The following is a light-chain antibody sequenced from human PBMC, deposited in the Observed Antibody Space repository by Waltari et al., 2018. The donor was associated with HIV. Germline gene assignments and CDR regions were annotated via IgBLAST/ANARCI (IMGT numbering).Light chain of an antibody. CDR1: QSVGNK. CDR3: QQYSQWPLT. Sequence: MTQFPDVVSVSLGDRATLSCRASQSVGNKLAWYQQKPGQAPRVLVYDTSTRAAGIPARFSGTGSGTEFTLTLSSLQSEDSGVYFCQQYSQWPLTFGGGTKVEIK. J-gene: IGKJ4*01. CDR2: DTS. V-gene: IGKV3D-15*01.